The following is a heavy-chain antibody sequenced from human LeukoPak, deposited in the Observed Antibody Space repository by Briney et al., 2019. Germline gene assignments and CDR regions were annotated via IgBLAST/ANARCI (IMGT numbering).Heavy chain of an antibody. Sequence: GGSLRLSCAASGFTFSTYGMNWVRQAPWKGLDWVSYISTSSTTYYADSVMGRFTISRDNAKNSLFLQMNSLRDEDTAVYYCARGGYASENYTPWGQGTLVTVSS. CDR1: GFTFSTYG. D-gene: IGHD5-12*01. J-gene: IGHJ5*02. V-gene: IGHV3-48*02. CDR3: ARGGYASENYTP. CDR2: ISTSSTT.